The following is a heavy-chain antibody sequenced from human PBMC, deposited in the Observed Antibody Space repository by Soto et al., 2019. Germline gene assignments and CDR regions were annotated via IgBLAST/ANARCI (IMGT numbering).Heavy chain of an antibody. J-gene: IGHJ4*02. CDR3: ARQLYSSSWYI. V-gene: IGHV5-51*01. D-gene: IGHD6-13*01. Sequence: GESLKISCKGSGYSFTSYWIAWVRQMPGKGLEWMGIIYPGDSDTRYSPSFQGQVTISADKSISTAYLQWSSLKASDTAVYYCARQLYSSSWYIWGQGTLVTVSS. CDR2: IYPGDSDT. CDR1: GYSFTSYW.